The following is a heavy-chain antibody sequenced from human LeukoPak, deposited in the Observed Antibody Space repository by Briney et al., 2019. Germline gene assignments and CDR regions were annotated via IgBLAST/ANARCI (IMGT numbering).Heavy chain of an antibody. Sequence: GGSLRLSCAASGFTFSNAWMSWVRQAPGKGLEWVGRIKSKTDGGTTDYAAPVKGRFTISRDNSKNTLYLQMNSLKTEDTAVYYCTTDWLWELLWDAFDIWGQGTMVTVSS. CDR2: IKSKTDGGTT. CDR1: GFTFSNAW. V-gene: IGHV3-15*01. CDR3: TTDWLWELLWDAFDI. D-gene: IGHD1-26*01. J-gene: IGHJ3*02.